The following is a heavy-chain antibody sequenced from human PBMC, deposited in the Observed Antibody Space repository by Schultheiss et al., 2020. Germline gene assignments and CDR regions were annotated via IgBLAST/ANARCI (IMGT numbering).Heavy chain of an antibody. CDR2: ISSNGGST. D-gene: IGHD4-23*01. V-gene: IGHV3-64*04. J-gene: IGHJ1*01. CDR3: ARVDGGNSKSAEYFQH. Sequence: GESLKISCSASGFTFSSYAMHWVRQAPGKGLEYVSAISSNGGSTYYADSVKGRFTISRDNSKNTLYLQMNSLRAEDTAVYYCARVDGGNSKSAEYFQHWGQGTLVTVSS. CDR1: GFTFSSYA.